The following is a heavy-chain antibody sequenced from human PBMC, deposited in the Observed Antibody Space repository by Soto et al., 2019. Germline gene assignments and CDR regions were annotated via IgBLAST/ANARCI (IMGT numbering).Heavy chain of an antibody. V-gene: IGHV4-39*01. J-gene: IGHJ4*02. Sequence: QLELHESGPGLAKPSETLSLTCSVSGVSLRTTTFYWGWIRQPPGKGLEWIGTVSYSGNTYFNPSLRSRVTISPHPSKNQFTLELSSVTASDTAVYYCARLIGLRAAEYWGQATLFTVSS. CDR2: VSYSGNT. CDR3: ARLIGLRAAEY. D-gene: IGHD3-16*01. CDR1: GVSLRTTTFY.